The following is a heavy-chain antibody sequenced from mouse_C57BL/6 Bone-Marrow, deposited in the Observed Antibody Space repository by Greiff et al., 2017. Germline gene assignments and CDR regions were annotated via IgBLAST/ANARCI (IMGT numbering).Heavy chain of an antibody. Sequence: VKLQQPGAELVKPGASVKMSCKASGYTFTSYWITWVKQRPGQGLEWIGDIYPGSGSTNYNEKFKSKATLTVDTSSSTAYMQLSSRTSEDSAVYYCAREGYSNWGFAYWGQGTLVTVSA. J-gene: IGHJ3*01. CDR2: IYPGSGST. V-gene: IGHV1-55*01. CDR3: AREGYSNWGFAY. CDR1: GYTFTSYW. D-gene: IGHD2-5*01.